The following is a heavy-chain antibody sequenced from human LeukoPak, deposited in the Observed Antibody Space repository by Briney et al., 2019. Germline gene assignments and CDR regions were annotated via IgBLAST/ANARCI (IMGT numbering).Heavy chain of an antibody. Sequence: GGSLRLSCAASGFTFSSYGMHWVRQAPGKGLEWVAVISYDGSNKYYADSVKGRFTISRDNSKNTLYLQMNSLRAEDTAVYYCARDGGRAAAGTLPRYWGQGTLITVSS. CDR3: ARDGGRAAAGTLPRY. CDR2: ISYDGSNK. V-gene: IGHV3-30*03. CDR1: GFTFSSYG. D-gene: IGHD6-13*01. J-gene: IGHJ4*02.